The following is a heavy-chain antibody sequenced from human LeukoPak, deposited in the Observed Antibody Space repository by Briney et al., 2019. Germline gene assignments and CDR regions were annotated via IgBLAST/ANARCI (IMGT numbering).Heavy chain of an antibody. Sequence: GASVKVSCTASGGTFSIYAISWVRQAPGQGLEWMGRIIPILGIANYAQKFQGRVTITADKSTSTAYMELSSLRSEDTAVYYCARDPFGYFDYWGQGTLVTVSS. CDR3: ARDPFGYFDY. J-gene: IGHJ4*02. D-gene: IGHD3-10*01. CDR2: IIPILGIA. CDR1: GGTFSIYA. V-gene: IGHV1-69*04.